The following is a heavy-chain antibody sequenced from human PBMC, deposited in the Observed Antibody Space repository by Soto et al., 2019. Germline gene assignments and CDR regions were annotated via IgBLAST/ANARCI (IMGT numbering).Heavy chain of an antibody. V-gene: IGHV1-2*02. J-gene: IGHJ2*01. CDR2: INPHTGDT. CDR3: AREGGAAPGARREWYLEL. D-gene: IGHD6-25*01. CDR1: GYPLTDFY. Sequence: QVQLVQSGAEVKNTGASVAVSYKTSGYPLTDFYIHWVRQAPGQGLECMAWINPHTGDTNTALKFQGRVTMTKDTSIKTAYMELTRLSSDDTAVYYCAREGGAAPGARREWYLELWGRGALVSVSS.